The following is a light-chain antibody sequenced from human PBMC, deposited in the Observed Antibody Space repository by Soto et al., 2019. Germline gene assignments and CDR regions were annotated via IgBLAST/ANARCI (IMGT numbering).Light chain of an antibody. CDR2: DIF. CDR1: QSVSSSY. CDR3: QQYNSWPLT. J-gene: IGKJ4*01. Sequence: EIVLTQSPGTLSLSPGXRATLPCRASQSVSSSYLAWYQQKPGQAPRLLIYDIFTRATGVPTRISGSGSGTEFTLTISSLQSEDFAVYYCQQYNSWPLTFGGGTKVDIK. V-gene: IGKV3D-15*01.